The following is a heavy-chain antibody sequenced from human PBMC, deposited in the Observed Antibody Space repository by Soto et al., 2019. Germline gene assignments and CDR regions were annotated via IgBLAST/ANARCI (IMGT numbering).Heavy chain of an antibody. D-gene: IGHD6-19*01. CDR1: GCTFTRYY. CDR3: ARDPVAVAGNTFNY. CDR2: IDTXGGSK. V-gene: IGHV1-46*03. Sequence: XSVKVSCKASGCTFTRYYMHWVRQAPGQGLEWMGIIDTXGGSKXHTQKFQGRVXXTRNTYTXXVYMELRSLRSEDTAVYHCARDPVAVAGNTFNYWGQETLVTVSS. J-gene: IGHJ4*02.